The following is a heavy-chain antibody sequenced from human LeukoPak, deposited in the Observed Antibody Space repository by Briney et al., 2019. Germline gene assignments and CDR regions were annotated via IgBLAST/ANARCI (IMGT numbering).Heavy chain of an antibody. CDR1: GGSISSGSYY. D-gene: IGHD3-16*02. CDR3: ARDYVWGSYRSGGFDY. Sequence: PSETLSLTCTVSGGSISSGSYYWSWIRQPAGKGLEWIGRIYTSGSTNYNPSLKSRVTISVDTSKNQFSLKLSSVTAADTAVYYCARDYVWGSYRSGGFDYWGQGTLVTVSS. V-gene: IGHV4-61*02. J-gene: IGHJ4*02. CDR2: IYTSGST.